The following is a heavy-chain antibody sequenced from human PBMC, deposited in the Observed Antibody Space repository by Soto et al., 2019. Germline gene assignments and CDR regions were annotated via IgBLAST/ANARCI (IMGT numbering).Heavy chain of an antibody. V-gene: IGHV4-31*03. J-gene: IGHJ6*02. CDR1: GGSISSGGYY. Sequence: PSETVSLTCTVSGGSISSGGYYWSWIRQHPGKGLEWIGYIYYSGSTYYNPSLKSRVTISVDTSKNQFSLKLSSVTAADTAVYYCARGYGSGSYYYYYGMDVWGQGTTVTVSS. CDR2: IYYSGST. D-gene: IGHD3-10*01. CDR3: ARGYGSGSYYYYYGMDV.